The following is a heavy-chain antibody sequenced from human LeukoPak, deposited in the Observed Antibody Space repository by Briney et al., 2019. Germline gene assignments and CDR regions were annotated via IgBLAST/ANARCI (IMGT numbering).Heavy chain of an antibody. CDR1: GGSFSGYY. J-gene: IGHJ6*02. CDR2: INHSGST. CDR3: ARGRYFDGMDV. Sequence: SETLSLTCAVYGGSFSGYYWSWIRQPPGKGLEWIGEINHSGSTNYNPSLNSRVTISVDTSKNQFSLKLSSVTAADTAVYYCARGRYFDGMDVWGQGTTVTVSS. D-gene: IGHD3-9*01. V-gene: IGHV4-34*01.